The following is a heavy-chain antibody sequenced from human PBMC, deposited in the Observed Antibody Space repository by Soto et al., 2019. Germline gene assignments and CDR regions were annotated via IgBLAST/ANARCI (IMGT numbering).Heavy chain of an antibody. CDR3: ARDYPSXXXXGYYYSSGMDV. Sequence: PGGSLRLSCAASGFTFRSYGMHWVRQAPGKGLEWVAVIWYDEDDTHYADSVGGRFTISRDKSKNTLYLQMNSLRAEDTAVYYCARDYPSXXXXGYYYSSGMDVWGQGTTVTVSS. V-gene: IGHV3-33*01. J-gene: IGHJ6*02. CDR2: IWYDEDDT. CDR1: GFTFRSYG.